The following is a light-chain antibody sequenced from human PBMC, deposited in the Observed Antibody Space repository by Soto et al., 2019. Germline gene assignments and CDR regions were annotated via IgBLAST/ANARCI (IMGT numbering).Light chain of an antibody. CDR1: SSDVGGYNY. CDR2: EVS. J-gene: IGLJ1*01. Sequence: QSALTQPASVSASPGQSITISCTGTSSDVGGYNYVSWYQHHPGKAPKLMIYEVSNRPSGVSNRFSGSKSGNTASLTISGLQAEDEADYYCSSYTSSSTRVFGPGTKVTVL. V-gene: IGLV2-14*01. CDR3: SSYTSSSTRV.